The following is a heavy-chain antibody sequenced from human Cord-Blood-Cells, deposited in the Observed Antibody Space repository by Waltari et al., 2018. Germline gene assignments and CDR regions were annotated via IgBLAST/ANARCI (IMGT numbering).Heavy chain of an antibody. Sequence: EVQLVESGGGLVQPGGSLRLSCAASGFTFSSYAMRWVRQAPGKGLEWVSAISGSGVSTYYADSVKGRFTISRDNSKNTLYLQMNSLRAEDTAVYYCAKDTSFTFGGVTRPPFDYWGQGTLVTVSS. CDR1: GFTFSSYA. CDR3: AKDTSFTFGGVTRPPFDY. D-gene: IGHD3-16*01. V-gene: IGHV3-23*04. J-gene: IGHJ4*02. CDR2: ISGSGVST.